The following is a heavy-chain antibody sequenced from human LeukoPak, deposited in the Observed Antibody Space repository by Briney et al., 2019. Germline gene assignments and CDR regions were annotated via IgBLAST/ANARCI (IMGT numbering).Heavy chain of an antibody. CDR2: VYRGGST. CDR1: RFTVISNY. CDR3: AREGDSSRYYGDY. V-gene: IGHV3-66*01. D-gene: IGHD3-22*01. Sequence: GGCLRLSCAAPRFTVISNYMNSGPQAPGEGLGWGSLVYRGGSTHYADSVKGRFGISRDNSKNTLCCQLNRMRAEETAVYYCAREGDSSRYYGDYWGQGTLVTVSS. J-gene: IGHJ4*02.